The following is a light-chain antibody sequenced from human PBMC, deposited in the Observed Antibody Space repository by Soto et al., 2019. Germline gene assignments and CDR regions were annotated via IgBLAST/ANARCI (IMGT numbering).Light chain of an antibody. J-gene: IGKJ5*01. CDR3: HQRQYWPPIT. CDR2: DAS. CDR1: QSVSNNY. Sequence: EIVLTQSPGTLSLSPGERATLSCRASQSVSNNYLAWYQQKPGQAPRLLISDASNRATGIPARFSGSGSGTDFTLTISSLEPEDFAVYYCHQRQYWPPITFGQGTRLE. V-gene: IGKV3-11*01.